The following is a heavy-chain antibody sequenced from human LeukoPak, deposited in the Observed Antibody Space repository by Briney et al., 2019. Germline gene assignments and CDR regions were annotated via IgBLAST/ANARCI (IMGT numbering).Heavy chain of an antibody. CDR2: VYYSGST. V-gene: IGHV4-39*01. CDR3: ARQYYDSSGYYPWYFDY. D-gene: IGHD3-22*01. CDR1: GGSFSSTTYY. Sequence: PSETLSLTCTVSGGSFSSTTYYWGWIRQPPGKGLEWIGSVYYSGSTYYNQSLKSRVTISVDTSKSQFSLKLTSVTAADTAVYYCARQYYDSSGYYPWYFDYWGQGTLVTVSS. J-gene: IGHJ4*02.